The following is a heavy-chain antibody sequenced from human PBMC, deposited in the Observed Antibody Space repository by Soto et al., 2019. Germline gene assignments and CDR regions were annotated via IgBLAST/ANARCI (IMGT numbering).Heavy chain of an antibody. CDR3: AYSSTPFDY. CDR1: GSTFSSYA. CDR2: ISGSGGST. V-gene: IGHV3-23*01. D-gene: IGHD6-13*01. J-gene: IGHJ4*02. Sequence: EVQLLESGGGLVQPGGSLGLSCAASGSTFSSYARSWAGQAPGKGLEWVSAISGSGGSTYYADSVKGRFTISRDNSKNTLYLQMNSLRAEDTAVYYCAYSSTPFDYWGQGTLVTVSS.